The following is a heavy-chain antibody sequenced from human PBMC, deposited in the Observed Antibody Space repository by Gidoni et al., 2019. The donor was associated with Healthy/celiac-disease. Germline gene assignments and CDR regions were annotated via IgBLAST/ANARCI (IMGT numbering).Heavy chain of an antibody. Sequence: QVQLVESGGGVVQPGRSLRLSCAASGFTFSSYTLHWVRQAPGKGREWVALISFDGSDKYYADSVKGRFTISRDNSKNTLYLQMNSLRAEDTAVYFCARDLMWPGDYWGQGTLVTVSS. J-gene: IGHJ4*02. D-gene: IGHD2-21*01. CDR1: GFTFSSYT. CDR3: ARDLMWPGDY. V-gene: IGHV3-30-3*01. CDR2: ISFDGSDK.